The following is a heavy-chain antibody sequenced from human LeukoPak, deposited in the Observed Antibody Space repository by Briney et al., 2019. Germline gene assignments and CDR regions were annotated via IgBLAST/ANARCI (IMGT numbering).Heavy chain of an antibody. CDR1: GFTFSSYA. D-gene: IGHD3-9*01. Sequence: GGSLRLSCAASGFTFSSYAMHWVRQAPGKGLEWVAVISYDGSNKYYADSVKGRFTISRDNSKNTLYLQMNSLRADDTAVYYCARDMGIYDILTGYDYWGQGTLVTVSS. CDR2: ISYDGSNK. CDR3: ARDMGIYDILTGYDY. J-gene: IGHJ4*02. V-gene: IGHV3-30-3*01.